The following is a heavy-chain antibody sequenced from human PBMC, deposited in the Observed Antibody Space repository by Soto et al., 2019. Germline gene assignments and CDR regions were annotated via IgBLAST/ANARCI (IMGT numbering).Heavy chain of an antibody. V-gene: IGHV1-69*13. CDR1: GGTFSSCA. D-gene: IGHD1-26*01. J-gene: IGHJ3*02. CDR2: IIPIFGTA. CDR3: ARGLSGSYSGGAFDI. Sequence: ASVKDCCKDSGGTFSSCAISWVRQAPGQGLEWMGGIIPIFGTANYAQKFQGRVTITADESTSTAYMELSSLRSEDTAVYYCARGLSGSYSGGAFDIWGQGTMVTVSS.